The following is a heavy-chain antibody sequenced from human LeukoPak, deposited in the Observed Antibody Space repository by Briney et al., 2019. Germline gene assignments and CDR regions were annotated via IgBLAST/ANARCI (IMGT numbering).Heavy chain of an antibody. J-gene: IGHJ4*02. D-gene: IGHD6-19*01. V-gene: IGHV5-51*01. CDR2: IYPGDSDT. Sequence: GESLKISCKGSGYSFTSYWIGWVRQMPGKGLEWMGIIYPGDSDTRYSPSFQGQVTISADKSISTAYLQWSSLKASDTAMYYCARGGERSGWYLSPFDYWGQGTLVTVSS. CDR1: GYSFTSYW. CDR3: ARGGERSGWYLSPFDY.